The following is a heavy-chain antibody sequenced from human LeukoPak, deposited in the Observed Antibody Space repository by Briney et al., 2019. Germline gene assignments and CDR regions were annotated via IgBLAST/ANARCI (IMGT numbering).Heavy chain of an antibody. CDR1: GGSIRSDF. Sequence: SETLSLTCTVSGGSIRSDFWSWIRQPPGKGLEWIGYVYYSGSTNYSPSLNSRVTISIDTSKNKFSLKLTPVTAADTAVYYCAREGIAAAAIETWGRGILVTVSS. J-gene: IGHJ5*02. V-gene: IGHV4-59*01. CDR2: VYYSGST. CDR3: AREGIAAAAIET. D-gene: IGHD6-25*01.